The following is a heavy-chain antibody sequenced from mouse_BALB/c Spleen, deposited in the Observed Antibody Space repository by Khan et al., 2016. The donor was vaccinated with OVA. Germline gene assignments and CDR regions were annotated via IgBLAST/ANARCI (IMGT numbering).Heavy chain of an antibody. CDR1: GYTFANYW. D-gene: IGHD1-1*01. CDR3: SRVGPSNSTTFGY. V-gene: IGHV1-7*01. J-gene: IGHJ2*01. Sequence: QVQLQQSGAELAQPGASVKMSCKASGYTFANYWMHWVKQRPGQGLDWIGYINPSTGYTDYNQTFKDKSTLTADKYSSTAYMQLSSLTSEDSAVYYSSRVGPSNSTTFGYWGQGTTLTVSP. CDR2: INPSTGYT.